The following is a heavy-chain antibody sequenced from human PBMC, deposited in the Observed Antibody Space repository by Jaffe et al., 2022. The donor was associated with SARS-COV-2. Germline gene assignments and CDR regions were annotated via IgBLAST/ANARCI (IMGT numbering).Heavy chain of an antibody. CDR1: GGSTSSDGYY. CDR3: ARGFGNYAPLDY. D-gene: IGHD4-4*01. J-gene: IGHJ4*02. Sequence: QVQLQESGPRLVKSSQTLSLTCTVSGGSTSSDGYYWSWIRQHPGKGLEWMGYIYYSGSTYYNPSLKSRVTLSVDTSKNQFSLKLNSVTAADTAVYYCARGFGNYAPLDYWGQGTLVTVSS. V-gene: IGHV4-31*03. CDR2: IYYSGST.